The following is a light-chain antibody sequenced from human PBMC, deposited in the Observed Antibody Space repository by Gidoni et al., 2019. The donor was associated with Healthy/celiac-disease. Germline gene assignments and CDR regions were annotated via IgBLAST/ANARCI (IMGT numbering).Light chain of an antibody. CDR3: NLYTTSSPYWL. V-gene: IGLV2-18*01. J-gene: IGLJ3*02. Sequence: QSALTQPPSVSGSPGQSVTISCTGTSSDVGSYNRVSWYQQPPGTAPKLMIYEVSNRPSGVPDRFSGSKSGNTASLTISGLQAEDEADYYCNLYTTSSPYWLFGGGTRLTVL. CDR1: SSDVGSYNR. CDR2: EVS.